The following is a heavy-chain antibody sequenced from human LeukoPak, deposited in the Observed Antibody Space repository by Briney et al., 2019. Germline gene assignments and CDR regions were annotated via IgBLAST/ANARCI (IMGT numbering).Heavy chain of an antibody. Sequence: VGSLRLSCAASGSTFSDYYMSWIRQAPGKGLEWVSYISSSGSTIYYADSVKGRFTISRDNAKNSLYLQMNSLRAEDTAVYYCARVARDGVFDIWGQGTMVTVSS. CDR2: ISSSGSTI. CDR1: GSTFSDYY. CDR3: ARVARDGVFDI. J-gene: IGHJ3*02. D-gene: IGHD2-21*01. V-gene: IGHV3-11*01.